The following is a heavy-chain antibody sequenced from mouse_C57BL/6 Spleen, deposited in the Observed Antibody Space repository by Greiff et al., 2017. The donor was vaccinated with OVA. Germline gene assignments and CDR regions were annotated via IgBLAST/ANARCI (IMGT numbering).Heavy chain of an antibody. D-gene: IGHD2-12*01. Sequence: QVQLQQPGTELVKPGASVKLSCKASGYTFTSYWMHWVKQRPGQGLEWIGNINPSNGGTNYNEKFKSKATLTVDKSSSTAYMQLSSLTSEDSAVYYCAREFFYDEEDYYAMDYWGQGTSVTVSS. CDR1: GYTFTSYW. V-gene: IGHV1-53*01. CDR3: AREFFYDEEDYYAMDY. J-gene: IGHJ4*01. CDR2: INPSNGGT.